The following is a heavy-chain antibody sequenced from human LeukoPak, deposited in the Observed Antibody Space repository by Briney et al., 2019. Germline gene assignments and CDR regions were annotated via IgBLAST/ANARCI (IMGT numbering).Heavy chain of an antibody. J-gene: IGHJ4*02. D-gene: IGHD1-26*01. Sequence: GGSLRLSCAASGFTFDDYAMHWVRQAPGKGLEWVSGISWNSGSIGYADSVKGRFTISRDNAKNSLYLQMNSLRAEDTALYYCAKATRWQLLHPFDYWAREPWSPSPQ. V-gene: IGHV3-9*01. CDR3: AKATRWQLLHPFDY. CDR2: ISWNSGSI. CDR1: GFTFDDYA.